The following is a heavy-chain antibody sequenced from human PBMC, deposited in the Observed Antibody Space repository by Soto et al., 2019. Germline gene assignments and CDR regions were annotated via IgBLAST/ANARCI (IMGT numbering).Heavy chain of an antibody. CDR3: ARVPDILTGSWGYYYYYGMDV. CDR2: IYYSGST. J-gene: IGHJ6*02. Sequence: PSETLSLTCTVSGGSISSGDYYWSWIRQPPGKGLEWIGYIYYSGSTNYNPSLKSRVTISVDTSKNQFSLKLSSVTAADTAVYYCARVPDILTGSWGYYYYYGMDVWGQGTTVTVSS. D-gene: IGHD3-9*01. V-gene: IGHV4-61*08. CDR1: GGSISSGDYY.